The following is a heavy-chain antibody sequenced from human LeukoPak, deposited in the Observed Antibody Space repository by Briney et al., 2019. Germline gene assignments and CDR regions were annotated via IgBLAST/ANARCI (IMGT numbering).Heavy chain of an antibody. CDR2: IYHSGST. CDR3: ARGARAARHYFDY. V-gene: IGHV4-38-2*02. Sequence: SETLSLTCTVSGYSISSGYYWGWIRQPPGKGLEWIGSIYHSGSTYYNPSLKSRVTISVDTSKNQFSLKLSSVTAADTAVYYCARGARAARHYFDYWGQGTLVTVSP. CDR1: GYSISSGYY. J-gene: IGHJ4*02. D-gene: IGHD6-6*01.